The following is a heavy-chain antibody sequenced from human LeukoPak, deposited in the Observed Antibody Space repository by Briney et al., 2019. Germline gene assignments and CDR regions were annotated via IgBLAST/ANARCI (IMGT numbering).Heavy chain of an antibody. CDR3: ARHYYDSSGYLYWFDP. J-gene: IGHJ5*02. CDR1: GYTFTGYF. V-gene: IGHV1-2*02. Sequence: GASVKVSCKASGYTFTGYFIHWARQAPGQGLEWMGWINPNSGGTNYAQKFQGRVTMTRDTSISTAYMELSSLRSDDTAVYYCARHYYDSSGYLYWFDPWGQGTLVTVSS. D-gene: IGHD3-22*01. CDR2: INPNSGGT.